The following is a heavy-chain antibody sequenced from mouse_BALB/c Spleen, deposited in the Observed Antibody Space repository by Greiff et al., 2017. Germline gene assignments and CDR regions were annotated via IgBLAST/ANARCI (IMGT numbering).Heavy chain of an antibody. CDR1: GFNIKDYY. Sequence: VQLQQSGAELVRSGASVKLSCTASGFNIKDYYMHWVKQRPEQGLEWIGWIDPENGDTEYAPKFQGKATMTADTSSNTAYLQLSSLTAEDTAVYYCNTEGRDFEVWGAGTTVTVSS. J-gene: IGHJ1*01. V-gene: IGHV14-4*02. D-gene: IGHD1-1*01. CDR3: NTEGRDFEV. CDR2: IDPENGDT.